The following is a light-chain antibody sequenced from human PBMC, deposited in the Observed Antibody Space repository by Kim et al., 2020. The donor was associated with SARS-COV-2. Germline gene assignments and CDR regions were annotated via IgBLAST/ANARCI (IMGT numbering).Light chain of an antibody. V-gene: IGLV2-8*01. CDR1: SRDVGGYND. CDR3: SSYAGSNNLV. Sequence: GQSVTLSCTGTSRDVGGYNDVSWYQQHPGKAPKLMIYEVSKRPSGVPDRFSGSKSGNTASLTVSGLQAEDEADYYCSSYAGSNNLVFGGGTQLTVL. J-gene: IGLJ2*01. CDR2: EVS.